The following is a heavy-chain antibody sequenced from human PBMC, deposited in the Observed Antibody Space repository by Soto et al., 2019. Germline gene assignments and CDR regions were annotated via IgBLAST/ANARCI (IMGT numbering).Heavy chain of an antibody. Sequence: SETLSLTCTVSGGSISSYYCSWIRQPPWKGLEWIGYIYYSGSTNYNPSLKSRVTISVDTSKNQFSLKLSSVTAADTAVYYCARDRGRSWSTFDYWGQGILVTVSP. CDR2: IYYSGST. V-gene: IGHV4-59*01. J-gene: IGHJ4*02. CDR3: ARDRGRSWSTFDY. D-gene: IGHD6-13*01. CDR1: GGSISSYY.